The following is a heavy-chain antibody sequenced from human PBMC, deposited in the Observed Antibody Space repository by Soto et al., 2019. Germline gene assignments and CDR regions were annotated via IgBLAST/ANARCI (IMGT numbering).Heavy chain of an antibody. Sequence: EVQLVESGGGLVKPGGSLRLSCAASGFTFSNAWMSWVRQAPGKGLEWVGRVKSKTDGGTTDYAAPVKGRFTISREDSQNTLYLQMNSLKTEDTAVYYCATVGGNHGALDYWGQGTLVTVSS. J-gene: IGHJ4*02. D-gene: IGHD2-15*01. CDR2: VKSKTDGGTT. V-gene: IGHV3-15*07. CDR1: GFTFSNAW. CDR3: ATVGGNHGALDY.